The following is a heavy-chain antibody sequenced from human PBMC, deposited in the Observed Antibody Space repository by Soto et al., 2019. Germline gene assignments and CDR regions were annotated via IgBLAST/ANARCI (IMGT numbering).Heavy chain of an antibody. J-gene: IGHJ6*01. V-gene: IGHV3-64D*06. CDR1: GFTVSSFG. CDR2: LSSNGIGT. Sequence: GGSLRLSCSGSGFTVSSFGMQWVRQAPGKGLEHVSTLSSNGIGTYYADSVKGRFTFSRDTSKNTLYLQMSSLRTEDTAVYYCVKDMGQAAAGIRYPYGLGVWEIGTRFTVAS. CDR3: VKDMGQAAAGIRYPYGLGV. D-gene: IGHD6-13*01.